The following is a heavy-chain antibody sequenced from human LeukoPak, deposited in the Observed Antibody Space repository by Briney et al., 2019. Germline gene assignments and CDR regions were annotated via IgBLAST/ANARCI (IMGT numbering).Heavy chain of an antibody. V-gene: IGHV4-30-2*01. CDR2: IYHSGST. D-gene: IGHD4-17*01. CDR3: ARAVKTDYFDY. CDR1: GGSVNSGSYS. Sequence: PSETLSLTCTVSGGSVNSGSYSWSWLRQPPGKGLEWIGHIYHSGSTYYNPSLKSRVTISVDKSKNQFSLKLSSVTAADTAVYFCARAVKTDYFDYWGQGTLVTVSS. J-gene: IGHJ4*02.